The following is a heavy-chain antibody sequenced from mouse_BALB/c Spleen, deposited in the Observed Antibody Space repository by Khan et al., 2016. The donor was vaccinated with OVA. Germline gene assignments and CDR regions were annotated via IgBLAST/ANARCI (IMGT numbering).Heavy chain of an antibody. CDR1: GFSLSRYS. V-gene: IGHV2-6-4*01. J-gene: IGHJ4*01. Sequence: QVQLKESGPGLVAPSQSLSITCTVSGFSLSRYSIHWVRQPPGKGLEWLGMIWGGGSTDYNSALQSRLSISKDNSKSQVFLKMNSLQTDDTAMYYCARAYYRYDGYYAMDYWGQGTSVTVSS. CDR2: IWGGGST. CDR3: ARAYYRYDGYYAMDY. D-gene: IGHD2-14*01.